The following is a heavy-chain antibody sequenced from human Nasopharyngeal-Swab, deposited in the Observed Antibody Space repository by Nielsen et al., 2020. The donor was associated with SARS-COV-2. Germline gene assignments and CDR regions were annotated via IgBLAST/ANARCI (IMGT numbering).Heavy chain of an antibody. CDR1: GGSISSYY. Sequence: SETLSLTCTVSGGSISSYYWSWIRQPPGKGLEWIGYIYYSGSTNYNPSLKSRVTISVDTSKNQFSLKLSSVTAADTAVYYCARGWAGHYFDYWGRGTLVTVSS. CDR3: ARGWAGHYFDY. V-gene: IGHV4-59*08. D-gene: IGHD6-19*01. CDR2: IYYSGST. J-gene: IGHJ4*02.